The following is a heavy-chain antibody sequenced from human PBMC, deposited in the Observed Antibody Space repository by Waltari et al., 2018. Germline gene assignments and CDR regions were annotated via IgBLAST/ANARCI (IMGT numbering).Heavy chain of an antibody. CDR1: GFTVSNSY. V-gene: IGHV3-53*01. Sequence: EVQLVESGGGLIQPGGSLRLSCAASGFTVSNSYMSWVSQAPGKGLEWDSVIYCGGSTYFADSVKGRFTISRDNSKNTLYLQMNSLRAEDTAVYYCARDRTGDDGFDIWGQGTMVTVSS. J-gene: IGHJ3*02. CDR3: ARDRTGDDGFDI. D-gene: IGHD7-27*01. CDR2: IYCGGST.